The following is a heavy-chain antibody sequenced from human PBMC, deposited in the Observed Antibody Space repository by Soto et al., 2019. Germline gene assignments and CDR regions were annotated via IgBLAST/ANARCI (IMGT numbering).Heavy chain of an antibody. CDR1: GGTSSNSA. CDR3: ARPSGLLGQYSALVDY. Sequence: GASVKVSCKASGGTSSNSAIAWVRQAPGQGLEWLGMIIPIFTTTNYAQKFKDRLTISADGSTSTAYMELSGLKSEDTAVYFCARPSGLLGQYSALVDYWGQGTLVTVSS. J-gene: IGHJ4*02. V-gene: IGHV1-69*13. D-gene: IGHD6-6*01. CDR2: IIPIFTTT.